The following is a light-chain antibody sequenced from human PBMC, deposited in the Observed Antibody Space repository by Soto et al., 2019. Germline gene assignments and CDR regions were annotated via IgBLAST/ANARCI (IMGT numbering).Light chain of an antibody. CDR3: QSYDSTRGGFFV. CDR2: EIN. Sequence: QSALTQPPSASGSPGQSVTISCTGTSSDVGAYDYVSWYQQHPGKAPKLMIYEINKRPSGVPDRFSGSKSGTSASLAITGLKAGEEAVFYGQSYDSTRGGFFVFGTGTKVPV. J-gene: IGLJ1*01. V-gene: IGLV2-8*01. CDR1: SSDVGAYDY.